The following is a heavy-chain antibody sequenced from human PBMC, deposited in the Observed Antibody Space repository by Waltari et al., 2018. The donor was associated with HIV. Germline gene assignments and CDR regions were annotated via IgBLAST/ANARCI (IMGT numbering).Heavy chain of an antibody. CDR1: GYTFTNFG. CDR2: FNSYNGDT. J-gene: IGHJ2*01. CDR3: ARFFPTATTTGWYLDL. V-gene: IGHV1-18*01. Sequence: QVHLVQSGAELKKTGASVKLSCKASGYTFTNFGINWVRQAPGQGLEWMGWFNSYNGDTKYAQKFQDRVTMTTDTSTSTAYMELRSLRSDDTAVYYCARFFPTATTTGWYLDLWGPGTLVTRSS. D-gene: IGHD4-17*01.